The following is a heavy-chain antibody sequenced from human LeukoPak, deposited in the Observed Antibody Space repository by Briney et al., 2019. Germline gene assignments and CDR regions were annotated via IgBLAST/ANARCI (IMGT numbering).Heavy chain of an antibody. CDR3: TRMTTGHDY. CDR2: INHSGYT. D-gene: IGHD4-17*01. Sequence: SETLSLTCAVSGVSFDDYYWAWVRQTPGRGLEWIGEINHSGYTNDSPSLKSRVTLSIDTSREQFSLNLRSVTVADAGFPYCTRMTTGHDYWGQGTLVTVSS. CDR1: GVSFDDYY. J-gene: IGHJ4*02. V-gene: IGHV4-34*01.